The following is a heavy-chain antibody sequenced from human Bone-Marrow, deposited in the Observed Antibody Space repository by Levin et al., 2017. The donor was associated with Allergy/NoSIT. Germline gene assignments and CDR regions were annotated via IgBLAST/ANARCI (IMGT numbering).Heavy chain of an antibody. V-gene: IGHV5-51*01. CDR1: GYRFSSFW. J-gene: IGHJ5*02. CDR3: ARRLYYFDSSAAGFDL. Sequence: PGGSLRLSCEGSGYRFSSFWVGWVRQMPGKGLEWMGIIHPGDSRTTYSPSFQGQVTISVDKTDSTAFLQWSSLKASDTATYYCARRLYYFDSSAAGFDLWGQGTLVTVSS. D-gene: IGHD3-22*01. CDR2: IHPGDSRT.